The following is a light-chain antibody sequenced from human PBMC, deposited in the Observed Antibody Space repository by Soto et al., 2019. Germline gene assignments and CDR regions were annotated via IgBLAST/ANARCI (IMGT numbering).Light chain of an antibody. J-gene: IGKJ4*01. Sequence: TQSPATLSVSPGERATLSCRASQSVSDYLAWYQQRPGQAPRLLIYGASSRATGIPDRFSGTGSETDFTLTISSLEPEDFAVYYCQQRSNWPPLTFGGGTKVDIK. V-gene: IGKV3-11*01. CDR2: GAS. CDR3: QQRSNWPPLT. CDR1: QSVSDY.